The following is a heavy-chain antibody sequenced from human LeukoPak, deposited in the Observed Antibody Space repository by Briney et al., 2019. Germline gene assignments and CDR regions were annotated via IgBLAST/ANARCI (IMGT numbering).Heavy chain of an antibody. Sequence: SETLSLTCTVSGVSISRTTYYWGWIRQPPGKGLEWIGTIYYSGSTYYNPSLKSRVTISVDTSKNHFSLKLISVTAPDTDVYYCARHGEMDVITHLDYWGQGILVTVSS. CDR1: GVSISRTTYY. J-gene: IGHJ4*02. V-gene: IGHV4-39*01. D-gene: IGHD3-16*01. CDR3: ARHGEMDVITHLDY. CDR2: IYYSGST.